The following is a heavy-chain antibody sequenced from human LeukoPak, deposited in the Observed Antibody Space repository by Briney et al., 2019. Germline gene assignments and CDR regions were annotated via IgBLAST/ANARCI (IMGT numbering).Heavy chain of an antibody. D-gene: IGHD1-7*01. Sequence: PGGSLRLSCAASGFSISSYEMNWVRQAPGKGLEWVSHISSSGSTIWYADSVKGRFTISRDNAKNSLYLQMNSLRAEDTAVYYCARVELAPYYYYMDVWGKGTTVTVS. V-gene: IGHV3-48*03. J-gene: IGHJ6*03. CDR3: ARVELAPYYYYMDV. CDR2: ISSSGSTI. CDR1: GFSISSYE.